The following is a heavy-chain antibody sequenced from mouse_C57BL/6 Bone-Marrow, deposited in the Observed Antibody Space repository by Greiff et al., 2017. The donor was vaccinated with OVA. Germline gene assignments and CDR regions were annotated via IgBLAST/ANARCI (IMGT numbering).Heavy chain of an antibody. D-gene: IGHD2-3*01. Sequence: QVQLQQPGAELVKPGASVKLSCKASGYTFSSYWMQWVKQRPGQGLEWIGEIDPSDGYTNYNQKFKGKATLTVDTSSSTAYMQLSSLTSEVSAVYCCARSPDGYYWFAYWGQGTLVTVSA. J-gene: IGHJ3*01. CDR3: ARSPDGYYWFAY. CDR2: IDPSDGYT. V-gene: IGHV1-50*01. CDR1: GYTFSSYW.